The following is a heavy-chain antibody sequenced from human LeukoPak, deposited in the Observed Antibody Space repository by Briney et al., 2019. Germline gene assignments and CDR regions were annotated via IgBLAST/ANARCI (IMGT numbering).Heavy chain of an antibody. CDR3: ARDHRGYSYGPVHYYFDY. J-gene: IGHJ4*02. D-gene: IGHD5-18*01. CDR1: GGSISSGGYS. Sequence: SQTLSLTCAISGGSISSGGYSWSWIRQPPGKGLEWIGYIYHSGSTYYNPSLKSRVTISVDRSKNQFSLKLSSVTAADTAVYYCARDHRGYSYGPVHYYFDYWGQGTLVTVSS. CDR2: IYHSGST. V-gene: IGHV4-30-2*01.